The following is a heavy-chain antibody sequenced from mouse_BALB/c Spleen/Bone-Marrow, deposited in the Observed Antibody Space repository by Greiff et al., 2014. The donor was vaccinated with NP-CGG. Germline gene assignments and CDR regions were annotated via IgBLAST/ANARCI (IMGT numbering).Heavy chain of an antibody. CDR1: GYTFTSYW. D-gene: IGHD2-10*02. CDR2: TYPSNSYT. V-gene: IGHV1-69*02. CDR3: TRQYGSYYAMDY. J-gene: IGHJ4*01. Sequence: QVQLQQPGAELVRPGASVKVSCKASGYTFTSYWINWVKQRPGQGLEWIGNTYPSNSYTNYNQNFKDKATLTVDKSSNTAYMQLSSPTSEDSAVYYCTRQYGSYYAMDYWGQGTSVTVSS.